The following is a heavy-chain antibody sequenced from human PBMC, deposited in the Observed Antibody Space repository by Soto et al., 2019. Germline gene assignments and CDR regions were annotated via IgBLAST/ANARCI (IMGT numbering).Heavy chain of an antibody. CDR1: GFTFSSYA. V-gene: IGHV3-23*01. CDR3: AKGTSGYSSGWYGGYNWFDP. Sequence: EVQLLESGGGLVQPGGSLRLSCAASGFTFSSYAMSWVRQAPGKGLEWVSAISGSGGSTYYADSVKGRFTISRYNSKNTLYLRMNSLRAEDTDVYYCAKGTSGYSSGWYGGYNWFDPWGQGSLVTV. J-gene: IGHJ5*02. CDR2: ISGSGGST. D-gene: IGHD6-19*01.